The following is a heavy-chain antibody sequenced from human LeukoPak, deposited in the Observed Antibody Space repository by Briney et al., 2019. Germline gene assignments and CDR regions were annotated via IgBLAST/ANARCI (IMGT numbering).Heavy chain of an antibody. CDR2: IRYDGSNK. V-gene: IGHV3-30*02. CDR1: GLTFSSYG. CDR3: ARGVGLNRYRSYDSSGYYFAEYFQH. D-gene: IGHD3-22*01. J-gene: IGHJ1*01. Sequence: GGSLRLSCAASGLTFSSYGMHWVRQAPGKGLEWVAFIRYDGSNKYYADSVKGRFTISRDNSKNTLYLQMNSLRAEDTAVYYCARGVGLNRYRSYDSSGYYFAEYFQHWGQGTLVTVSS.